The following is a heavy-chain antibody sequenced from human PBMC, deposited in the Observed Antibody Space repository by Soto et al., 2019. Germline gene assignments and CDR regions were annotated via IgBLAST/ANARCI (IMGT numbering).Heavy chain of an antibody. Sequence: ASVKVSCKASGYTFTSYAMHWVRQAPGQRLEWMGWINAGNGNTKYSQKFQGRVTITRDTSASTAYMELSNLRSEDTAVYYCARTLILGYCSSTSCHRTFDYWGQGTLVTVSS. CDR3: ARTLILGYCSSTSCHRTFDY. V-gene: IGHV1-3*01. D-gene: IGHD2-2*01. CDR2: INAGNGNT. CDR1: GYTFTSYA. J-gene: IGHJ4*02.